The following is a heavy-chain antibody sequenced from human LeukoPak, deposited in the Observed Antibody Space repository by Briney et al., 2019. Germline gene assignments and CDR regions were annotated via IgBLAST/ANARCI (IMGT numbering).Heavy chain of an antibody. V-gene: IGHV1-46*01. Sequence: ASVKVSCKASGYSFTTYYIHWVRQAPGQGLEWMGVINPSGGSTSFAQKFQARLTMTRDTSTSTVYMELSGLSSEDTAVYYCAREIVVVPSAMGFDPWGQGTLVSVSS. CDR2: INPSGGST. CDR3: AREIVVVPSAMGFDP. J-gene: IGHJ5*02. D-gene: IGHD2-2*01. CDR1: GYSFTTYY.